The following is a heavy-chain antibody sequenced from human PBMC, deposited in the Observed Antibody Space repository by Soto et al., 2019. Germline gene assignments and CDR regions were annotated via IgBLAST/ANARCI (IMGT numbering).Heavy chain of an antibody. J-gene: IGHJ4*02. Sequence: GGSLRLSCEGPGFTFSDYYISWIRQAPGKGLEWISYSSNSGTFPRYADSVKGRFSISRDNTKNLLCLQMNSLRAEDTAVYYCEGSGDNYNRLDYWGQGTPVTVSS. D-gene: IGHD1-1*01. CDR3: EGSGDNYNRLDY. CDR1: GFTFSDYY. V-gene: IGHV3-11*06. CDR2: SSNSGTFP.